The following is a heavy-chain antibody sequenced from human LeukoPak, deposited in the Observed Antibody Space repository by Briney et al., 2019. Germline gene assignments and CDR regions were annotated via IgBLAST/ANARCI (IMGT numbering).Heavy chain of an antibody. D-gene: IGHD3-22*01. CDR3: ARPQNYYDSSYDAFDI. Sequence: GGSLRLSCAASGFTFSSYAMHWVRQAPGKGLEWVAVISYDGSNKYYADSVKGRFTISRDNSKNTLYLQMNSLRAEDTAVYYCARPQNYYDSSYDAFDIWGQGTMVTVSS. CDR2: ISYDGSNK. V-gene: IGHV3-30-3*01. CDR1: GFTFSSYA. J-gene: IGHJ3*02.